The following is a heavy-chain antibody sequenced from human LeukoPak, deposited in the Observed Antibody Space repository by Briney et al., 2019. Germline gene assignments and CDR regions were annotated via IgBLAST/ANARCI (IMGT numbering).Heavy chain of an antibody. CDR3: ARQSPLDLYFDY. J-gene: IGHJ4*02. CDR1: GFTFSNYA. CDR2: IWYDGSNK. Sequence: GGSLRLPCAASGFTFSNYAMHWVRQAPGKGLEWVAVIWYDGSNKFYADSAKGRFTVSRDNSKNTLYLQMNSLRAEDTAVFYCARQSPLDLYFDYWGQGTLVTVSS. D-gene: IGHD1-1*01. V-gene: IGHV3-33*01.